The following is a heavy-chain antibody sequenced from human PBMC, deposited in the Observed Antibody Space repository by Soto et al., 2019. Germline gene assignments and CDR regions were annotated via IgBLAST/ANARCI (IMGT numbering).Heavy chain of an antibody. CDR3: AKDQASGQGSFDS. CDR2: ISYDGSNQ. J-gene: IGHJ4*02. CDR1: GFTFNIYG. Sequence: GGSLRLSCAASGFTFNIYGMHWVRQAPDKGLEWVALISYDGSNQYYADFVKGRFTISRDNSKNTLFLQMNSLRADDTAVYYCAKDQASGQGSFDSWGQGTQVTVSS. V-gene: IGHV3-30*18.